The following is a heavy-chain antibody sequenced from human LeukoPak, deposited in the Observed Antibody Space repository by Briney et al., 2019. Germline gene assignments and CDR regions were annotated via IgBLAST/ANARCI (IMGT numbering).Heavy chain of an antibody. CDR2: INHSGST. J-gene: IGHJ4*02. D-gene: IGHD5-24*01. Sequence: KTSETLSLTCAVYGGSFSGYYWSWIRQPPGKGLERIGEINHSGSTNYNPSLKSRVTISVDTSKNQFSLKLSSVTAADTAVYYCVRTPVEMATVPYFDYWGQGTLVTVSS. CDR1: GGSFSGYY. V-gene: IGHV4-34*01. CDR3: VRTPVEMATVPYFDY.